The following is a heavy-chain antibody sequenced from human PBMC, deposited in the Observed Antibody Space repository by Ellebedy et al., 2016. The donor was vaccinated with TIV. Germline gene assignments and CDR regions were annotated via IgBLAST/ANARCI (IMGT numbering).Heavy chain of an antibody. CDR1: GFTVITDY. CDR3: ARGLVGYSSVYGY. CDR2: IYSGGAA. D-gene: IGHD2-21*01. V-gene: IGHV3-66*01. J-gene: IGHJ4*02. Sequence: GESLKISCAASGFTVITDYMSWVRQAPGKGREWVSTIYSGGAAYHGDSVKGRFTVSRDSSKDTVYLQMNSLRAEDTAVYYCARGLVGYSSVYGYWGQGTLVTVSS.